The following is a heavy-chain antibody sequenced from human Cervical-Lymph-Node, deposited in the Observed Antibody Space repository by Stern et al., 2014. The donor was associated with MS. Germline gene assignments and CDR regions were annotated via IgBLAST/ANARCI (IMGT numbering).Heavy chain of an antibody. CDR2: IYHSGST. CDR3: ARDLTTVTTASGY. J-gene: IGHJ4*02. Sequence: VQLVESGPGLVKPSGTLSLTCAVSGGSISSSNWWSWVRQPPGKGLEWIGEIYHSGSTNYNPTLKSRVTISVDKSKNQFSLKLSSVTAADTAVYYCARDLTTVTTASGYWGQGTLVTVSS. D-gene: IGHD4-17*01. V-gene: IGHV4-4*02. CDR1: GGSISSSNW.